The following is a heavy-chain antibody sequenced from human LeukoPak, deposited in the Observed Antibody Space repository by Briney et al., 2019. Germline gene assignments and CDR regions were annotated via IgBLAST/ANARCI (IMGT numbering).Heavy chain of an antibody. CDR3: AKTPSDDEDSYGSFDY. J-gene: IGHJ4*02. CDR1: GFSFSSYA. CDR2: IWYDGGNK. D-gene: IGHD5-18*01. Sequence: GGSLRLSCAASGFSFSSYAMHWVRQAPGKGLEWVAVIWYDGGNKYYADSVKGRFTISRDNSKNTLYLEMNSLRAEDTAVYYCAKTPSDDEDSYGSFDYWGQGTLVTVSS. V-gene: IGHV3-30*02.